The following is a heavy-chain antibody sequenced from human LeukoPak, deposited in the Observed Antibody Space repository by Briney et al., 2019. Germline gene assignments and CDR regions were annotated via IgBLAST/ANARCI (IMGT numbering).Heavy chain of an antibody. CDR3: AKVGGITMVRGAFDY. V-gene: IGHV3-30*02. CDR2: IRYDGSNK. CDR1: GFTFSSYG. Sequence: GGSLRLSCAASGFTFSSYGMHWVRQAPGKGLEWVAFIRYDGSNKYYADSVKGRFTISRDNSKNTLYLQMNSLRAEDTAVYYCAKVGGITMVRGAFDYWGQGTLVTVSS. D-gene: IGHD3-10*01. J-gene: IGHJ4*02.